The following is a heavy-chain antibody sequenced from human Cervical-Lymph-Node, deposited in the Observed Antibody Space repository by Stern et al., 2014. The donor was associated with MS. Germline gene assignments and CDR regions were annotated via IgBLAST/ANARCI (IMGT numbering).Heavy chain of an antibody. CDR3: ARIRRAPYAYYSLDI. CDR2: VDWDDDK. D-gene: IGHD3-16*01. CDR1: GFSLSAAGMC. V-gene: IGHV2-70*20. Sequence: ESGPALVKPTQTLTLTCTFSGFSLSAAGMCVTWVRQPPGKALEWLALVDWDDDKYYRTSLKTRLTISKDTSKNQVVLTMTNVVPVDTATYYCARIRRAPYAYYSLDIWGQGTTVTVSS. J-gene: IGHJ6*02.